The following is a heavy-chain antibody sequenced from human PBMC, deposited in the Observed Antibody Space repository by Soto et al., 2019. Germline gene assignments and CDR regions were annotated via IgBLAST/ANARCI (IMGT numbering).Heavy chain of an antibody. Sequence: AVKVSCKASGFTFTSSAVQWVRQARGQRLEWIGWIVVGSGNTNYAQKFQERVTITRDMSTSTAYMELSSLRSEDTAVYYCAADRPDWNDFQDWFDPWGQGTLVTVSS. CDR3: AADRPDWNDFQDWFDP. V-gene: IGHV1-58*01. J-gene: IGHJ5*02. CDR1: GFTFTSSA. CDR2: IVVGSGNT. D-gene: IGHD1-1*01.